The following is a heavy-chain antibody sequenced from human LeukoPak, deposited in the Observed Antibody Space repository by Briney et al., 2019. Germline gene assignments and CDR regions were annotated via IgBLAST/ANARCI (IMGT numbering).Heavy chain of an antibody. J-gene: IGHJ4*02. CDR2: INTNTGNP. CDR3: ARVGLVSPHYYGPPV. Sequence: ASVKVSCKASGYTFTSYAMNWVRQAPGQGLEWMGWINTNTGNPTYAQGFTGRFVFSLDTSVSTAYLQISSLKAEDTAVYYCARVGLVSPHYYGPPVWGQGTLVTVSS. CDR1: GYTFTSYA. D-gene: IGHD3-10*01. V-gene: IGHV7-4-1*02.